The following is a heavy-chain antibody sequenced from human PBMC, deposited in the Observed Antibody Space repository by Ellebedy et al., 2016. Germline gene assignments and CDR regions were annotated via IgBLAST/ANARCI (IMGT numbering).Heavy chain of an antibody. J-gene: IGHJ4*02. V-gene: IGHV4-39*01. D-gene: IGHD3-3*01. CDR2: VYYSGSS. Sequence: SETLSLXXTVSGGSISTSDYYWGWVRQPPGKGLEWIGSVYYSGSSYYNPSLRSRVTISVDTSKNQFSLNLRSVTAADTAVYYCARLYDFWSGNSDSWGQGTLVTVSS. CDR1: GGSISTSDYY. CDR3: ARLYDFWSGNSDS.